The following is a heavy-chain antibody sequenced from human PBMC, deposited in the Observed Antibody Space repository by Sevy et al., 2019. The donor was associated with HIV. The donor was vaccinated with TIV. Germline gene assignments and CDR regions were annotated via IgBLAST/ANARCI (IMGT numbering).Heavy chain of an antibody. CDR1: GFTVSSNY. V-gene: IGHV3-66*01. CDR3: ARSGDIVVVPAAMGGYGMDV. Sequence: GGSLRLSCAASGFTVSSNYMSWVRQAPGKGLEWVSVIYSGCSTYYADSVKGRFTISRDNSKNTLYLQMNSLRAEDTTVYYCARSGDIVVVPAAMGGYGMDVWGQGTTVTVSS. D-gene: IGHD2-2*01. J-gene: IGHJ6*02. CDR2: IYSGCST.